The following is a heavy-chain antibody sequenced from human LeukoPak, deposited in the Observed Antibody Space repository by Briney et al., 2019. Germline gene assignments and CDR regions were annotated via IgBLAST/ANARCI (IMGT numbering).Heavy chain of an antibody. J-gene: IGHJ3*02. CDR3: AKVGRGSSDAFDI. CDR2: ICGSGRST. V-gene: IGHV3-23*01. Sequence: PRGSLRDSSVDSRFSFSSSTMSSVCARLERGLGRVSDICGSGRSTYYADSVKGRFTISRDNSKNTLYLQMNSLRAEDTAVYDCAKVGRGSSDAFDIWGQGTMVTVSS. D-gene: IGHD3-10*01. CDR1: RFSFSSST.